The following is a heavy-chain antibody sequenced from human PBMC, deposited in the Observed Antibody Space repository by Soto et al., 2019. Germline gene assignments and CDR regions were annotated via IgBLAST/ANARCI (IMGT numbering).Heavy chain of an antibody. CDR3: ARVSYYYDSSGYYSPYYYYGMDV. Sequence: ASVKVSCKASGYTSTSYGISWVRQAPGQGLEWMGWISAYNGNTNYAQKLQGRVTMTTDTSTSTAYMELRSLRSDDTAVYYCARVSYYYDSSGYYSPYYYYGMDVWGQGTTVTVSS. CDR2: ISAYNGNT. V-gene: IGHV1-18*04. CDR1: GYTSTSYG. J-gene: IGHJ6*02. D-gene: IGHD3-22*01.